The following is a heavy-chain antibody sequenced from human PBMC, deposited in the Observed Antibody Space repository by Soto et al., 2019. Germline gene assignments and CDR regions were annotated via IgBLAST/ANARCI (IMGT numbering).Heavy chain of an antibody. CDR2: SYYSGTT. J-gene: IGHJ5*02. D-gene: IGHD3-9*01. CDR3: TRRYHSNDNSFDP. CDR1: GASISVHSYY. Sequence: SETLSLTCTVSGASISVHSYYWTWIRQPPGKGLEWIGSSYYSGTTYFNPSLKSRATISVDTSKNQFSLRLTSVTAADTAIYYCTRRYHSNDNSFDPWGPGALVTVSS. V-gene: IGHV4-39*01.